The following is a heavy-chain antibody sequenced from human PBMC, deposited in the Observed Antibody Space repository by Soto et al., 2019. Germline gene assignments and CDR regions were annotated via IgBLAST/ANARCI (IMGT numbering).Heavy chain of an antibody. Sequence: GGSLRLSCAASGFTFSSYAMHWVRQAPGKGLEWVAVISYDGSNKYYADSVKGRFTISRDNSKNTLYLQMNSLRAEDTAVYYCARDESATRRLYYSNYVAPPDIDYWGQGTLVTVSS. J-gene: IGHJ4*02. V-gene: IGHV3-30-3*01. D-gene: IGHD4-4*01. CDR3: ARDESATRRLYYSNYVAPPDIDY. CDR2: ISYDGSNK. CDR1: GFTFSSYA.